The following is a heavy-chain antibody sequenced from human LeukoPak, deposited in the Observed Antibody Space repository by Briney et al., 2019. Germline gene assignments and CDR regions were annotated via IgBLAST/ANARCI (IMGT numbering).Heavy chain of an antibody. J-gene: IGHJ5*01. CDR2: IAITGDT. V-gene: IGHV3-13*04. CDR1: GFTFSSYG. Sequence: PGGSLRLSGAASGFTFSSYGMHWVRQAPGKGLEWVSSIAITGDTYYLGSVKGRLTISRENAKNSLYLQMNSLRAGDTAVYYCTRGLTGGLDSWGQGTLVTVSS. D-gene: IGHD1-26*01. CDR3: TRGLTGGLDS.